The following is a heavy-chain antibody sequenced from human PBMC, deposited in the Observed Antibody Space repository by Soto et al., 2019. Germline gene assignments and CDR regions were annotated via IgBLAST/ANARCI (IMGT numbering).Heavy chain of an antibody. V-gene: IGHV1-8*01. CDR3: ARGMGMYYYGSGSYKGTHYGMDV. J-gene: IGHJ6*02. D-gene: IGHD3-10*01. CDR1: GYTFTSYD. CDR2: MNPNSGNT. Sequence: QVQLVESGGGVVQPGRSLRLSCAASGYTFTSYDINWVRQATGQGLEWMGWMNPNSGNTGYSQKFQGRVTMTRNTSISTAYMELSSLRSEDTAVYYCARGMGMYYYGSGSYKGTHYGMDVWGQGTTVTVSS.